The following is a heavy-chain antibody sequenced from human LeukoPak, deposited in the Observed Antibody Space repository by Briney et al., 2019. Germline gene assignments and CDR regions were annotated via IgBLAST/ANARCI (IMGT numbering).Heavy chain of an antibody. D-gene: IGHD5-12*01. Sequence: PGGSLRLSCAASGFSVSSNYMRWVRQAPGKGLEWVSVIYSGGSTYYADSVKGRFTISRDNSKNTRYLQMNSLRAEDTAGYYCARDAPPIVATPIDYWGQGTLVTVSS. J-gene: IGHJ4*02. CDR2: IYSGGST. CDR3: ARDAPPIVATPIDY. V-gene: IGHV3-66*01. CDR1: GFSVSSNY.